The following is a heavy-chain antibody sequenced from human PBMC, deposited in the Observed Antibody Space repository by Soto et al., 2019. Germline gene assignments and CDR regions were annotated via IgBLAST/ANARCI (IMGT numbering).Heavy chain of an antibody. CDR2: INAGNGNT. D-gene: IGHD3-16*01. J-gene: IGHJ4*02. CDR3: ARDKGRGYFDY. CDR1: GYTFTSYA. Sequence: QVQLVQSGAEVKKPGASVKVSCKASGYTFTSYAMHWVRQAPGQRLEWMGWINAGNGNTKYSQKFQGRVTITRDTSASTVYMELSSLRSEDTAVYYCARDKGRGYFDYWGQGTLVTVSS. V-gene: IGHV1-3*01.